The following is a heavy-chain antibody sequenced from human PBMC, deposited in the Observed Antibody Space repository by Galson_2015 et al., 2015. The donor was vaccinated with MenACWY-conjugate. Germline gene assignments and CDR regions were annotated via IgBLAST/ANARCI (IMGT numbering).Heavy chain of an antibody. CDR3: AKDWSVPYSTISYYFYMDV. Sequence: SLRLSCAASGFTFRRFGMHCVRQAPGKGLEWMAVISYDGSNESYADSVKGRFTISRDNSKNTLYLQMNSLRADDTAVYYCAKDWSVPYSTISYYFYMDVWGKGTTVTVSS. CDR1: GFTFRRFG. D-gene: IGHD6-13*01. J-gene: IGHJ6*03. V-gene: IGHV3-30*18. CDR2: ISYDGSNE.